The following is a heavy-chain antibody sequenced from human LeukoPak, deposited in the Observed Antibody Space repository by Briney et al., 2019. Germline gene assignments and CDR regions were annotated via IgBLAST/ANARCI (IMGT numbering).Heavy chain of an antibody. CDR1: GGSFSGYY. V-gene: IGHV4-34*01. D-gene: IGHD6-13*01. CDR2: INHSGST. J-gene: IGHJ4*02. CDR3: ARGWWHNNSWYFDY. Sequence: PSETLSLTCAVYGGSFSGYYWSWIRQPPGKGLEWIGEINHSGSTNYNPSLKSRVTISVDTSKNQFSLKLSSVTAADTAMYYCARGWWHNNSWYFDYWDQGTLVTVSS.